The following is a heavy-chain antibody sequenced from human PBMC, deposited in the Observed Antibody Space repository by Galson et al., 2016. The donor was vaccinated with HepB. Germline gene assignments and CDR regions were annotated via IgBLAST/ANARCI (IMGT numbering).Heavy chain of an antibody. V-gene: IGHV1-46*01. CDR1: GYTFTSYG. D-gene: IGHD2-15*01. J-gene: IGHJ3*02. CDR3: AGGPFGYGIGNRCTSDGFDI. CDR2: INPRGDKT. Sequence: SVKVSCKASGYTFTSYGISWVRQAPGQGLELIGMINPRGDKTTYAQKFQGRVTMTRDTSTSTVYMELSSLRSEDTAIYYCAGGPFGYGIGNRCTSDGFDIWGQGTMVTVSS.